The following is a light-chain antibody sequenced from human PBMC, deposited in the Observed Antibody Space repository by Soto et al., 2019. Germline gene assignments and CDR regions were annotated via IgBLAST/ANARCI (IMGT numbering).Light chain of an antibody. V-gene: IGKV3-11*01. J-gene: IGKJ3*01. CDR1: QSVSSY. CDR3: QQRSNWPL. CDR2: DAS. Sequence: EIVLTQSPATLSLSPGERATLSCRASQSVSSYLAWYQQKPGQAPRLLIYDASNRATGIPARFSGSGSRTDFTLTISSIEPEDCAVYCCQQRSNWPLFGPGTKVDIK.